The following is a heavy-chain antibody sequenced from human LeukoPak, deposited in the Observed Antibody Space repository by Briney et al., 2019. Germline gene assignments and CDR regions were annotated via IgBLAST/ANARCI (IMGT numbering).Heavy chain of an antibody. Sequence: GGSLRLSCAASGFTFSSYAMHWVRQAPGKGLEWVAVISYDGSNKYYADSVKGRFTISRDNSKNTLYLQMNSLRAEDTAVYYCAKSAAAGDYYYMDVWGKGTTVTVSS. V-gene: IGHV3-30-3*02. CDR1: GFTFSSYA. CDR2: ISYDGSNK. CDR3: AKSAAAGDYYYMDV. J-gene: IGHJ6*03. D-gene: IGHD6-13*01.